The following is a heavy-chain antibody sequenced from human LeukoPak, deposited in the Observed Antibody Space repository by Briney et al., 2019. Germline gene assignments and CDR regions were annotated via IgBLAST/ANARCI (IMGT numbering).Heavy chain of an antibody. Sequence: GGSLRLSCAASGFTFSSYAMSWVRQAPGKGLEWVSGISGSGGRTYYANSVKGRFTISRDNSKNTLYLQMNSLRAEDTAVYYCAKVFYYDSSGYSHFDYWGQGTRVTVSS. CDR1: GFTFSSYA. CDR2: ISGSGGRT. CDR3: AKVFYYDSSGYSHFDY. V-gene: IGHV3-23*01. D-gene: IGHD3-22*01. J-gene: IGHJ4*02.